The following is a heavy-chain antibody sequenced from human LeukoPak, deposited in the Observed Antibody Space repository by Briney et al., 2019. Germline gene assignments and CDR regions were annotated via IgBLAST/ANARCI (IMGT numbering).Heavy chain of an antibody. CDR1: GFTFISYF. Sequence: GGSLSLSCAVSGFTFISYFMSGVGQPPGKGLDGVSTFYGSGGGRYYADSVKGRFIISRDNSKNTMYLQMNSLRAEDTAVYYCAKSLTPLNYDISNSNGMDVWGQGTTVTVSS. CDR3: AKSLTPLNYDISNSNGMDV. J-gene: IGHJ6*02. CDR2: FYGSGGGR. V-gene: IGHV3-23*01. D-gene: IGHD3-9*01.